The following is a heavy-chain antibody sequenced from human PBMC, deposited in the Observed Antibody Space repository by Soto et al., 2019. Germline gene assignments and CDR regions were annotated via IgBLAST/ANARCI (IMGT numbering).Heavy chain of an antibody. Sequence: QVQLVESGGGVVQPGRSLRLSCAASGFTFSSYGMHWVRQAPGKGLEWVAVISYDGSNKYYADSVKGRFTISRDNSENTLYLQMNSLRAEDTAVYYCAKDRGSYYYYYYGMDVWGQGTTVTVSS. J-gene: IGHJ6*02. CDR3: AKDRGSYYYYYYGMDV. CDR1: GFTFSSYG. D-gene: IGHD1-26*01. CDR2: ISYDGSNK. V-gene: IGHV3-30*18.